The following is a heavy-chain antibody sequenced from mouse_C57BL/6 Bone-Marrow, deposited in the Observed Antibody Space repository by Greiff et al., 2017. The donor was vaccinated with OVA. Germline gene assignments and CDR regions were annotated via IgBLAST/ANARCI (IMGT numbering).Heavy chain of an antibody. CDR3: ARYYYGSFFDY. J-gene: IGHJ2*01. V-gene: IGHV1-69*01. CDR2: IDPSDSYT. CDR1: GYTFTSSW. D-gene: IGHD1-1*01. Sequence: QVQLQQPGAELVMPGASVKLSCKASGYTFTSSWMHWVKQRPGQGLEWIGEIDPSDSYTNYNQKFKGKSTLTVDKSSSTAYMQLSSLTSEDSAVYYCARYYYGSFFDYWGQGTTLTVSS.